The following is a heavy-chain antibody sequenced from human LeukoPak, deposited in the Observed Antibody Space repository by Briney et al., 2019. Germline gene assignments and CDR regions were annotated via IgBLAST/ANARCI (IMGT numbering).Heavy chain of an antibody. J-gene: IGHJ4*02. CDR1: GYSFTSYW. CDR3: ARTRVRGVIPFDY. D-gene: IGHD3-10*01. CDR2: IYPGDSDT. Sequence: GQPLKISCKGSGYSFTSYWIGWVRQMPGKGLEGMGIIYPGDSDTRYSPSFQAQVTISADKTISAAYLQWSRLTASDTVMYYCARTRVRGVIPFDYWGQGTLVTVSS. V-gene: IGHV5-51*01.